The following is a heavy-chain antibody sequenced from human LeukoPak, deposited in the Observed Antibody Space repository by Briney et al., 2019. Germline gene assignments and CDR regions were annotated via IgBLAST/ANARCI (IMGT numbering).Heavy chain of an antibody. Sequence: SETLSLTCTVSGGSIRSYHWSWIRQSPGKALEWIAYMNSRGDTKYNPSLKSRVTISMDTPKSKFSLKVSSVTDADTALYFCARTTSNGSADYWGQGTQVTVSA. D-gene: IGHD2-8*01. CDR3: ARTTSNGSADY. V-gene: IGHV4-59*08. CDR2: MNSRGDT. J-gene: IGHJ4*02. CDR1: GGSIRSYH.